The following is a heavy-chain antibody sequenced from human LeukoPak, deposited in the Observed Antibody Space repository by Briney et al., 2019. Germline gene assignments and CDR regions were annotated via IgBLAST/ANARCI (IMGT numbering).Heavy chain of an antibody. J-gene: IGHJ4*02. Sequence: PGGSLRLSCAASGFTFSSYWMHWVRQAPGKGLEWVSGINWNGGSTGYADSVKGRFTISRDNAKNSLYLQMNSLRAEDTALYYCARKWASEITIFGVVIDYWGQGTLVTVSS. CDR3: ARKWASEITIFGVVIDY. CDR2: INWNGGST. D-gene: IGHD3-3*01. V-gene: IGHV3-20*04. CDR1: GFTFSSYW.